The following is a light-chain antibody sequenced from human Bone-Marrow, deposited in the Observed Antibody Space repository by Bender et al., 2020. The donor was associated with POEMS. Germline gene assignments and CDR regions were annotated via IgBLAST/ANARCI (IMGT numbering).Light chain of an antibody. CDR3: SSYTASSPVV. Sequence: QSALIQPASVSGSPGQSITIPCTGTSSDVGGYNYVSWYQQHPGKAPKLMIYEVSNRPSGVSNRFSGSKSGNTASLTISGLQADDEADYYCSSYTASSPVVFGGGTKLTVL. V-gene: IGLV2-14*01. J-gene: IGLJ2*01. CDR2: EVS. CDR1: SSDVGGYNY.